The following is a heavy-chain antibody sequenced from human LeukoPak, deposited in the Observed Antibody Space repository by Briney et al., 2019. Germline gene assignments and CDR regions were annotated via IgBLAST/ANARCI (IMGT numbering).Heavy chain of an antibody. J-gene: IGHJ3*02. D-gene: IGHD6-19*01. CDR3: ASSSGWYSSAFDI. CDR2: INHSGST. Sequence: PSETLSLTCAVYGGSFSGYYWSWIRQPPGKGLEWIGEINHSGSTNYNPSLKSRVTISVDTSKNQFSLKLSSVTAADTAVYYCASSSGWYSSAFDIWGQGTMVTVSS. CDR1: GGSFSGYY. V-gene: IGHV4-34*01.